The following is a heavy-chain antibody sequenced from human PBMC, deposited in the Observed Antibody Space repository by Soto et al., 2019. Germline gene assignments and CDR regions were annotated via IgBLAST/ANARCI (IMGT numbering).Heavy chain of an antibody. D-gene: IGHD3-9*01. V-gene: IGHV3-64D*08. CDR1: GFTFSSYA. J-gene: IGHJ5*02. CDR3: VKDTYYDILTGYPYNWFDP. CDR2: ISSNGGST. Sequence: GGSLRLSCSASGFTFSSYAMHWVRQAPGKGLEYVSAISSNGGSTYYADSVKGRFTISRDNSKNTLYLQMSSLRAEDTAVYYCVKDTYYDILTGYPYNWFDPWGQGTLVTVSS.